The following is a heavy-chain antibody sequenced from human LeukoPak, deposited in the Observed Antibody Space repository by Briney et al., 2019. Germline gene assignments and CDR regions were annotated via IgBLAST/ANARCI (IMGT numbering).Heavy chain of an antibody. CDR2: ICHSGST. V-gene: IGHV4-38-2*02. CDR1: GYSINSGYY. Sequence: SEPLSLTCAVSGYSINSGYYWGWLRPPPGTGLEWIGRICHSGSTQYNPSLKSRDAISVDTSKKQYSLKLSAVNAADTGVYDCAREEDCSGGSCQLEWGQGALVTVSS. J-gene: IGHJ4*02. D-gene: IGHD2-15*01. CDR3: AREEDCSGGSCQLE.